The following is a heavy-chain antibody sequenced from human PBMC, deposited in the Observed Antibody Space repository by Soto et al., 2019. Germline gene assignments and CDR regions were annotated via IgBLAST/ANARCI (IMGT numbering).Heavy chain of an antibody. D-gene: IGHD6-13*01. Sequence: QLQLQESGPGLVKSSETLSLTCTVPGGSISSSGYYWGWLRQPPGKGLEWIGSIFYSGRTHYNPSLKIRGTISVDTTKNQFTLRLSSVTAADTAVYYCARHGVAIAAASYRGQGILVTVSS. J-gene: IGHJ4*02. CDR2: IFYSGRT. CDR3: ARHGVAIAAASY. V-gene: IGHV4-39*01. CDR1: GGSISSSGYY.